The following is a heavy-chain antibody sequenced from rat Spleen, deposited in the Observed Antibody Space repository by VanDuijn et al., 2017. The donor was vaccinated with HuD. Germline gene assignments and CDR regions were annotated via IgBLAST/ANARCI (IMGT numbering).Heavy chain of an antibody. V-gene: IGHV3-1*01. Sequence: EVQLQESGPGLVKPSQSLSLTCSVTGYSITSNYWGWIRKFPGNKMEWMGYIDYSGRTSYNPSLKSRISITRDTSKNQFFLQLNSVTTEDTATYYCARHFTGITSDYWGQGVMVTVSS. CDR3: ARHFTGITSDY. CDR1: GYSITSNY. J-gene: IGHJ2*01. CDR2: IDYSGRT. D-gene: IGHD1-4*01.